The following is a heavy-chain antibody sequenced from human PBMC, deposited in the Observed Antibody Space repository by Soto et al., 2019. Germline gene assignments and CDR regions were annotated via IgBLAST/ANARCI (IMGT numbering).Heavy chain of an antibody. CDR3: ARPQNLAAAGPDWFDR. CDR1: GYNFATHW. D-gene: IGHD6-13*01. V-gene: IGHV5-51*01. J-gene: IGHJ5*02. Sequence: PGESLKISCKGSGYNFATHWIAWVRQMPGKGLEWMGIIYPGDSDTRYSPSFQGQVTISADKSINTGYLQWSSLKASDTAMYYCARPQNLAAAGPDWFDRWGQGTLVTVSS. CDR2: IYPGDSDT.